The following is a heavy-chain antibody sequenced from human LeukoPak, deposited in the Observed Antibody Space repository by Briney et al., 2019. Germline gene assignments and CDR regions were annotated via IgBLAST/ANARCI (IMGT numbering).Heavy chain of an antibody. CDR2: IKQDGSES. Sequence: GGSLRLSCAASGFTFSSYWMSWVRQAPGKGLEWVANIKQDGSESYYVDSVKGRFTFSRDNAKNSLYLQINSLRAEDTAVYYCALNPDYYGSGSFDYWGQGTLVTVSS. CDR1: GFTFSSYW. D-gene: IGHD3-10*01. CDR3: ALNPDYYGSGSFDY. V-gene: IGHV3-7*01. J-gene: IGHJ4*02.